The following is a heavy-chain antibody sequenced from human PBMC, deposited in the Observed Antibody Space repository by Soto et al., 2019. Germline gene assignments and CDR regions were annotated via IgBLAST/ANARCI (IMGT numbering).Heavy chain of an antibody. V-gene: IGHV4-31*11. CDR2: IYYSGST. D-gene: IGHD2-2*03. CDR1: GGSISSGGYY. Sequence: TLSLTCAVSGGSISSGGYYWSWIRQHPGKGLEWIGYIYYSGSTYYNPSLKSRVTISVDTSKNQFSLKLSSVTAADTAVYYCARTFRWIHDYWGQGTMVTVS. J-gene: IGHJ4*02. CDR3: ARTFRWIHDY.